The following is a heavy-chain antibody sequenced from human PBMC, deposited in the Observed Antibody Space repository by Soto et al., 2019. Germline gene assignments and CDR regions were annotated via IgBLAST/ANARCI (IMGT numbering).Heavy chain of an antibody. CDR1: GFTFSSYG. J-gene: IGHJ4*02. D-gene: IGHD6-13*01. V-gene: IGHV3-33*01. CDR2: IWYDGSNK. Sequence: QVQLVESGGGVVQPGRSLRLSCAASGFTFSSYGMHWVRQAPGKGLEWVAVIWYDGSNKYYADSVKGRFTISRDNSKNTLYLQMNSLGAEDTAVYYCARVKGIAAAGGDYWGQGTLVTVSS. CDR3: ARVKGIAAAGGDY.